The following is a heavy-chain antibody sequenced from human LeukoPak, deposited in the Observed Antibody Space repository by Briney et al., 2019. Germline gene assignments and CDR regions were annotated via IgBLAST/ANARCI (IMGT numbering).Heavy chain of an antibody. CDR3: ARDLEYYDFWSGYLQHMDV. D-gene: IGHD3-3*01. Sequence: GGSLRLSCAASGFTFSDYYMSWIRQAPGKGLVWVSRINSDGSSTSYADSVKGRFTISRDNAKNTLYLQMNSLRAEDTAVYYCARDLEYYDFWSGYLQHMDVWGKGTTVTVSS. V-gene: IGHV3-74*01. J-gene: IGHJ6*03. CDR1: GFTFSDYY. CDR2: INSDGSST.